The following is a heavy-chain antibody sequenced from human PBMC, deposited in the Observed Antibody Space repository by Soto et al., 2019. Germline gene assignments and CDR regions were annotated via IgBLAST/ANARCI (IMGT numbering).Heavy chain of an antibody. Sequence: SETLSLTCAVYVGSFSGHSWTWIRQSPGKGLEWIGDINHSGRVNYSPSLKSRVTISLDTSKNQFSLTLSAVTAADTAMYYCSTRAYDTNGYYRFDPWGQGTLVTVSS. CDR2: INHSGRV. CDR3: STRAYDTNGYYRFDP. J-gene: IGHJ5*01. D-gene: IGHD3-22*01. V-gene: IGHV4-34*01. CDR1: VGSFSGHS.